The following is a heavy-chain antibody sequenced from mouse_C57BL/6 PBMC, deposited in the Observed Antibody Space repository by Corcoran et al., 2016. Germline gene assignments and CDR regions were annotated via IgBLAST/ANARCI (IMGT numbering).Heavy chain of an antibody. CDR3: ARSNYGSSSYYFDY. V-gene: IGHV9-3*01. D-gene: IGHD1-1*01. CDR1: WYTFTTYG. CDR2: INTYSGVP. Sequence: QIQLVQSGPELKKPGETVKISCKASWYTFTTYGLIWVKQAPGKGLKWMGWINTYSGVPTYADDFKGLFAFSLETSASTAYLQINNLKNEDTATYFCARSNYGSSSYYFDYWGQGTTLTVSS. J-gene: IGHJ2*01.